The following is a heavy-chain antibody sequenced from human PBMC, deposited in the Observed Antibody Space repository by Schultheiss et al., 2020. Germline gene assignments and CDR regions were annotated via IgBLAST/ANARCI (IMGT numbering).Heavy chain of an antibody. Sequence: GESLKISCSASGFTFSSYAMHWVRQAPGKGLEWVSAISDSGGSTYYADSVKGRFTISRDNSKNTLYLQMDSLRAEDTAVYHCAREIGSSGSAGLFDPWGQGTLVTVSS. D-gene: IGHD3-22*01. CDR3: AREIGSSGSAGLFDP. CDR2: ISDSGGST. V-gene: IGHV3-23*01. CDR1: GFTFSSYA. J-gene: IGHJ5*02.